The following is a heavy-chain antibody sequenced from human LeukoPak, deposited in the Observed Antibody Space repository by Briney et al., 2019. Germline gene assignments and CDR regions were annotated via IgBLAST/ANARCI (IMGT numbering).Heavy chain of an antibody. CDR1: GFTVSSIY. D-gene: IGHD6-13*01. J-gene: IGHJ4*02. CDR3: ARASSIGAAGLFDY. V-gene: IGHV3-53*01. CDR2: IYSGGTT. Sequence: PGGSLRLSCAASGFTVSSIYMNWVRQAPGKGLEWVSVIYSGGTTYYADSVKGRSTISRDNSKNTLYLQMNSLRAEDTAVYYCARASSIGAAGLFDYWGQGTLVTVSS.